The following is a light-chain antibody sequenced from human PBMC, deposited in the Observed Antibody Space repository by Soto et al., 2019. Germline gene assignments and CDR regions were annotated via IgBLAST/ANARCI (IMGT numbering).Light chain of an antibody. V-gene: IGKV1-39*01. CDR3: QQSYSLLT. CDR2: AAS. Sequence: DIQMTQSPSSLSASVGDRVTITCRASQSISSYLNWYRQKPGKAPKLLIYAASSLQSGVPSRFSGSGSGTDFTLTISSLQPEDFATYYCQQSYSLLTFGGGTKVDIK. CDR1: QSISSY. J-gene: IGKJ4*01.